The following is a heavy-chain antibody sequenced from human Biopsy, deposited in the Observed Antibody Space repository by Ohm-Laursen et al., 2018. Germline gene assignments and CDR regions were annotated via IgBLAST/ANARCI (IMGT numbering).Heavy chain of an antibody. CDR1: GGPIDSYY. CDR2: IYFTGRT. D-gene: IGHD5-24*01. CDR3: ASAGYNPDWNFDL. J-gene: IGHJ2*01. Sequence: TLSLTCTVSGGPIDSYYRSWIRQPPGKALEWIGYIYFTGRTSYNPSLKSRVTMSVNTSKKQFSLRLSSVTAADTAVYYCASAGYNPDWNFDLWGRGTWVTVSS. V-gene: IGHV4-59*12.